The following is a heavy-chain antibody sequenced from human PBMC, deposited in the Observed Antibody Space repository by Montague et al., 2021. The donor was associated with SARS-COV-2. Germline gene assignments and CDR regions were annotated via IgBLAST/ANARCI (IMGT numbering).Heavy chain of an antibody. Sequence: SETLSLTCAVYGGSFSDYFWTWIRQPPGKGLEWIGEINHRGTSNYNPSLKSRVSISVDTSKNQFSLYLGSVTAADTAVYYCARGRQHFNMIVVVMTGGECYFDYWGQGTLVTVSS. J-gene: IGHJ4*02. V-gene: IGHV4-34*01. D-gene: IGHD3-22*01. CDR2: INHRGTS. CDR3: ARGRQHFNMIVVVMTGGECYFDY. CDR1: GGSFSDYF.